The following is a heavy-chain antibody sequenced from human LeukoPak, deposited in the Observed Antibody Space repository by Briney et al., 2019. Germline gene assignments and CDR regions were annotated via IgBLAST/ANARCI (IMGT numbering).Heavy chain of an antibody. CDR1: GFTFSSYW. D-gene: IGHD3-22*01. Sequence: GGSLRLSCAASGFTFSSYWMHWVRQAPGKGLVWFSRINTDGSSTSYADSVKGRFTISRDNAKNTLYLPMNSLRAEDTAVYYCAKASSSGYYYYFQHWGQGTLVTVSS. CDR3: AKASSSGYYYYFQH. J-gene: IGHJ1*01. CDR2: INTDGSST. V-gene: IGHV3-74*01.